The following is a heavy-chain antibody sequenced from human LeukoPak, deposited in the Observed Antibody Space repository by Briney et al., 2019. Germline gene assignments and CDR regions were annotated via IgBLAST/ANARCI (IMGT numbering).Heavy chain of an antibody. CDR3: ARDRSGWYFDY. CDR1: GGSISNYY. CDR2: IYNNGGT. D-gene: IGHD6-19*01. Sequence: SETLSLTCSVSGGSISNYYWSWLRQSPGKGLEWIGSIYNNGGTNYNPSLKSRVTISVDTSKNQFSLKLSSVTAADTAVYYCARDRSGWYFDYWGQGTLVTVSS. V-gene: IGHV4-59*01. J-gene: IGHJ4*02.